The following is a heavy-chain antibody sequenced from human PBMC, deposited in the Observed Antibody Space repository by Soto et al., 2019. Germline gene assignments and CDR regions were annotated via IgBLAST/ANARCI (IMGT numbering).Heavy chain of an antibody. CDR3: AKRHSSGYDLFDY. Sequence: EVQLLESGGGLVQPGGSLRLSCAASGFTFSSYAMSWVRQAPGKGLEWVSAISGSGGSTYYADSVKGRFTISRDNSNNALYLQKKSLRAEYTAVYYCAKRHSSGYDLFDYWGQGTLVTVSS. J-gene: IGHJ4*02. D-gene: IGHD5-12*01. CDR2: ISGSGGST. CDR1: GFTFSSYA. V-gene: IGHV3-23*01.